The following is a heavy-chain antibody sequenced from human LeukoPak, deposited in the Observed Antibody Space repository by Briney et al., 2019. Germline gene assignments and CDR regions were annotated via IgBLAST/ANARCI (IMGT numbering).Heavy chain of an antibody. CDR1: GGSISSYY. Sequence: SETLSLTCTVSGGSISSYYWSWIRQPPGKGLEWIGYIYYSGSTNYNPSLKSRVTISVDTSKNQFSLKLSSVTAADTAVYYCARVPSSGWLIDYWGQGTLVTVSS. CDR3: ARVPSSGWLIDY. CDR2: IYYSGST. V-gene: IGHV4-59*01. J-gene: IGHJ4*02. D-gene: IGHD6-19*01.